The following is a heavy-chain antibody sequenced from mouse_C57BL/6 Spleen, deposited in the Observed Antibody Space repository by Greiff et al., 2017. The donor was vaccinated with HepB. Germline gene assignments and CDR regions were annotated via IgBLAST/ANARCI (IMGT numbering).Heavy chain of an antibody. CDR3: ARTWVYYDYDEGDY. CDR2: IHPNSGST. J-gene: IGHJ2*01. Sequence: QVQLQQPGAELVKPGASVKLSCKASGYTFTSYWMHWVKQRPGQGLEWIGMIHPNSGSTNYNEKFKSKATLTVDKSSSTAYMQLRSLTSEDSAVYYCARTWVYYDYDEGDYWGQGTTLTVSS. D-gene: IGHD2-4*01. CDR1: GYTFTSYW. V-gene: IGHV1-64*01.